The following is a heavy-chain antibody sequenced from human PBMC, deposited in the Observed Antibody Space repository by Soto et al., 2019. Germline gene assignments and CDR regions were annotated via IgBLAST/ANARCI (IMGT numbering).Heavy chain of an antibody. Sequence: GGSLRLSCAASGFTFSTYSMNWVRQAPGKGLEWVSYISGSGSTIYYAASVKGRFTISRDNAKNSLYLQMNSLRAEDTAVYYCARAETATVSKSFDYWGQGTLVTVSS. J-gene: IGHJ4*02. D-gene: IGHD4-17*01. V-gene: IGHV3-48*01. CDR2: ISGSGSTI. CDR1: GFTFSTYS. CDR3: ARAETATVSKSFDY.